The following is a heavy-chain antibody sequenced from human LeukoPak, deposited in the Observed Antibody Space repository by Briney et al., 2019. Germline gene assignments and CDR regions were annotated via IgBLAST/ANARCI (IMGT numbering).Heavy chain of an antibody. V-gene: IGHV3-15*01. Sequence: PGGSLRLSCAASGFIFSNAWMSWVRQAPGKGLEWVGRIRSRTDGETTDYAAPVKGRFTISRDDSKNTLYLQMNSLKTEDTAVYYCATIDPAGYDQDWGQGTLVTVSS. CDR3: ATIDPAGYDQD. J-gene: IGHJ4*02. CDR1: GFIFSNAW. D-gene: IGHD3-22*01. CDR2: IRSRTDGETT.